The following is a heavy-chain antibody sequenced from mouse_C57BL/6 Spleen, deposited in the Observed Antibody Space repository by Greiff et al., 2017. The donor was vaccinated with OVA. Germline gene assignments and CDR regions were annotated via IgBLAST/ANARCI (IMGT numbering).Heavy chain of an antibody. CDR2: ISDGGSYT. CDR1: GFTFSSYA. J-gene: IGHJ4*01. V-gene: IGHV5-4*01. Sequence: EVQLQESGGGLVKPGGSLKLSCAASGFTFSSYAMSWVRQTPEKRLEWVATISDGGSYTYYPDNVKGRFTISRDNAKNNLYLQMSHLKSEDTAMYYGARDLSTTVGGYAMDYWGQGTSVTVSS. CDR3: ARDLSTTVGGYAMDY. D-gene: IGHD1-1*01.